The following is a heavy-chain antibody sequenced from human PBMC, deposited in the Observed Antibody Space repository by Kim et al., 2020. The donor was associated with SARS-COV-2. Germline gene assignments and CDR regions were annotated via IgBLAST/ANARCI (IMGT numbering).Heavy chain of an antibody. D-gene: IGHD7-27*01. CDR2: IWYDGSNI. J-gene: IGHJ4*02. CDR1: GFSFRLYG. Sequence: GGSLRLSCEASGFSFRLYGMLWVRQATGKGLEWVAVIWYDGSNIDYGDAVKGRFTISRDNSQNTVYLEMNNLRAEDTAVYYCVRDNSWGPRRFKNHLDYWGQGALVTVTS. CDR3: VRDNSWGPRRFKNHLDY. V-gene: IGHV3-33*08.